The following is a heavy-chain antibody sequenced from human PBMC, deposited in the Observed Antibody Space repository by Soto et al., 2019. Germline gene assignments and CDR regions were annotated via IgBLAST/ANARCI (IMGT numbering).Heavy chain of an antibody. V-gene: IGHV4-30-4*01. CDR3: ARGRGYSSSSRWFDP. Sequence: PSETLSLTCTVSGGSISSGDYYWGWIRQPPGKGLEWIGYIYYSGSTYYNPSLKSRVTISVDTSKNQFSLKLSSVTAADTAVYYCARGRGYSSSSRWFDPWGQGTLVTVSS. J-gene: IGHJ5*02. D-gene: IGHD6-6*01. CDR1: GGSISSGDYY. CDR2: IYYSGST.